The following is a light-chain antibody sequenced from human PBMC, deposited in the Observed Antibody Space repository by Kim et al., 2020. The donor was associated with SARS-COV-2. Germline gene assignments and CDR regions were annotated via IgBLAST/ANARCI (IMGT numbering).Light chain of an antibody. V-gene: IGKV3-11*01. CDR2: DAS. Sequence: ALPPGERATLSCWASMNVRSYLAWYQHKPGQATRLLIYDASNRATGIPDRCSGGGSGTDFTRTISSLEPEDVAVYYCQQRGNWPTFGGGTKVDIK. J-gene: IGKJ4*01. CDR1: MNVRSY. CDR3: QQRGNWPT.